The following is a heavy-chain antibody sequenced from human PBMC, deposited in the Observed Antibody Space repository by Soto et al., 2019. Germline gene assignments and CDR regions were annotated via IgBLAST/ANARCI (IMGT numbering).Heavy chain of an antibody. CDR1: GFTFSSYA. CDR3: ARELVFSSGWRNALGF. Sequence: GGSLRLSCAASGFTFSSYAMSWVRQAPDKGLEWVAVISDDGTNKYYTDSVKGRFIISRDNSKNTLYLQMHSLRVGDTAVYYCARELVFSSGWRNALGFWGQGTLVTVSS. J-gene: IGHJ3*01. V-gene: IGHV3-30-3*01. CDR2: ISDDGTNK. D-gene: IGHD6-19*01.